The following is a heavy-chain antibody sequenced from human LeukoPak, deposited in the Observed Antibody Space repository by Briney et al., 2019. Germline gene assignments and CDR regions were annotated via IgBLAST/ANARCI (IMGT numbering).Heavy chain of an antibody. J-gene: IGHJ6*03. V-gene: IGHV4-61*02. CDR1: GGSISSGDYY. CDR2: IYTSGST. D-gene: IGHD5-24*01. CDR3: AREFKSWLARLGYYYYMDV. Sequence: SETLSLTCTVSGGSISSGDYYWSWIRQPAGKGLEWIGRIYTSGSTNYNPSLKSRVTMSVDTSKNQFSLKLSSVTAADTAVCYCAREFKSWLARLGYYYYMDVWGKGTTVTVSS.